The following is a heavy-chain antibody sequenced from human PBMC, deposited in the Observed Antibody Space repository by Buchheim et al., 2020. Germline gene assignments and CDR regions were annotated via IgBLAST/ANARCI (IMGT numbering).Heavy chain of an antibody. CDR3: ARDRRFGELFYYYYGMDV. D-gene: IGHD3-10*01. CDR1: GFTFSSYS. J-gene: IGHJ6*02. V-gene: IGHV3-21*01. Sequence: EVQLVESGGGLVKPGGSLRLSCAASGFTFSSYSMNWVRQAPGKGLEWVSSISSSSSYIYYADPVKGRFTISRDNAKNSLYLQMNSLRAEDTAVYYCARDRRFGELFYYYYGMDVWGQGTT. CDR2: ISSSSSYI.